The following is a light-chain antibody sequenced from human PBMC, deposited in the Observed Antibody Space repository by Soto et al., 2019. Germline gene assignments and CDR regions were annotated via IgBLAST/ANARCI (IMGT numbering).Light chain of an antibody. CDR1: QSVTRNN. V-gene: IGKV3-20*01. CDR2: GAS. J-gene: IGKJ2*01. Sequence: IVVTQSPGKLSLSPGERGTLSCRASQSVTRNNLAWYQHRPGQPPRLFLYGASSRAPGISDRFSGRESGTDFTLTISRLERADCVVYFCQQYDRPPYSCGQGTKLEIK. CDR3: QQYDRPPYS.